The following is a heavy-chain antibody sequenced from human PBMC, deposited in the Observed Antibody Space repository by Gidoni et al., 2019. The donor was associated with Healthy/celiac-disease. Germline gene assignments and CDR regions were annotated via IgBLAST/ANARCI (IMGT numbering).Heavy chain of an antibody. J-gene: IGHJ4*02. D-gene: IGHD3-22*01. CDR1: GFTFSSYA. CDR3: ARVDYYDSSGYRDYFDY. CDR2: ISYDGSNK. Sequence: QVQLVESGGGVVQPGRSLRLSCAASGFTFSSYAMHWVRQAPGKGLEWVAVISYDGSNKYYADSVKGRFTISRDNSKNTLYLQMNSLRAEDTAVYYCARVDYYDSSGYRDYFDYWGQGTLVTVSS. V-gene: IGHV3-30-3*01.